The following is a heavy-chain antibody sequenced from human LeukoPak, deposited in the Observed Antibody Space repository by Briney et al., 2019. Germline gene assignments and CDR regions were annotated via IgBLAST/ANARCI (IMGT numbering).Heavy chain of an antibody. CDR1: GFTFSGYS. V-gene: IGHV3-48*04. J-gene: IGHJ4*02. Sequence: GGSLRLSYAASGFTFSGYSMNWVRQAPGKGLDWVSYIDSSSTTIYHADSVKGRFTISRDNAKNSLYLQMSSLRAEDTAIYYCASTPIIYGSGTFYIDYWGQGTLVTVSS. CDR3: ASTPIIYGSGTFYIDY. D-gene: IGHD3-10*01. CDR2: IDSSSTTI.